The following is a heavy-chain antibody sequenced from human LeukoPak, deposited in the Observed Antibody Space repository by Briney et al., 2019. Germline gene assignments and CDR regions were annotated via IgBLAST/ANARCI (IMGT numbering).Heavy chain of an antibody. Sequence: GGSLRLSCAASGFTFSSYGMHWVRQAPGKGLEWVVVISYDGSNKYYADSVKGRFTISRDNSKNTLYLQMNSLRAEDTAVYYCARDLYYYGSGSFGKYYYYGMDVWGQGTTVTVSS. J-gene: IGHJ6*02. V-gene: IGHV3-30*19. CDR1: GFTFSSYG. CDR3: ARDLYYYGSGSFGKYYYYGMDV. D-gene: IGHD3-10*01. CDR2: ISYDGSNK.